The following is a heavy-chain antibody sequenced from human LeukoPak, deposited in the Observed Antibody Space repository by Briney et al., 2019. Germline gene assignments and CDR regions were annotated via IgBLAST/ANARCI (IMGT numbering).Heavy chain of an antibody. CDR1: GFTFDDYA. CDR2: ISWNSGSI. D-gene: IGHD1-26*01. V-gene: IGHV3-9*01. J-gene: IGHJ4*02. CDR3: AKDIGSGSQPFFDY. Sequence: GRSLRLSCAASGFTFDDYAMPWVRQAPGKGLEWVSGISWNSGSIGYADSVKGRFTISRDNAKNSLYLQMNSLRAEDTALYYCAKDIGSGSQPFFDYWGQGTLVTVSS.